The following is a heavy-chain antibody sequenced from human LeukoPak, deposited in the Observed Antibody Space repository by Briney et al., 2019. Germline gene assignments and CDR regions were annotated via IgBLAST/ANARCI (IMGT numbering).Heavy chain of an antibody. J-gene: IGHJ4*02. Sequence: GGSLRLSCAASGFTFSSYAMSWVRQAPGKGLEWVSAISGSGGSTYYADSVKGRFTISRDNSKNTLFLQMNSLRAEDTAVYYCVKGSLYSSGCYDYWGQGTLVRVSA. CDR3: VKGSLYSSGCYDY. CDR2: ISGSGGST. CDR1: GFTFSSYA. D-gene: IGHD6-19*01. V-gene: IGHV3-23*01.